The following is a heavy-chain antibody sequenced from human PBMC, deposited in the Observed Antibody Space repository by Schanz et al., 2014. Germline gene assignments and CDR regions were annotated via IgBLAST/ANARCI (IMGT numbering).Heavy chain of an antibody. CDR3: AKRCSSTSCSHGAFDI. CDR1: GFTFSSYA. Sequence: QVQLVESGGGVVQPGRSLRLSCAASGFTFSSYAVHWVRQAPDKGLVWVAVTSSDGSLKYYADSVKGRFTISRDNSKNTLYLQMNSLRDEDTAMYYCAKRCSSTSCSHGAFDIWGQGTMVTVSS. D-gene: IGHD2-2*01. J-gene: IGHJ3*02. CDR2: TSSDGSLK. V-gene: IGHV3-30*14.